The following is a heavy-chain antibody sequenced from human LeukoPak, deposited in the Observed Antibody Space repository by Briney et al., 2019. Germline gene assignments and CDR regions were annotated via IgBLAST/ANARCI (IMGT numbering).Heavy chain of an antibody. D-gene: IGHD3-3*01. CDR3: ARVGPSIYDFWSGIRGYYYYMDV. V-gene: IGHV1-46*01. Sequence: ASVKVSCKASGYTFTSYYMHWVRQAPGQGLEWMGIINPSGGSTSYAQKLQGRVTMTTDTSTSTAYMELRSLRSDDTTVYYCARVGPSIYDFWSGIRGYYYYMDVWGKGTTVTVSS. J-gene: IGHJ6*03. CDR1: GYTFTSYY. CDR2: INPSGGST.